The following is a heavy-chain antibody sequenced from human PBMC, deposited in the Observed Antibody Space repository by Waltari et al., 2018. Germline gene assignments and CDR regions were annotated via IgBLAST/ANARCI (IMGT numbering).Heavy chain of an antibody. CDR2: CFRGGSA. V-gene: IGHV3-53*01. Sequence: ELQVVQSGGALIQPGGSLRLSCAASGFSVHDNDMSWVRQAPGKGVEWVSVCFRGGSANYADSVKGRFIMSRDSSENMVYLQMNNVRVDDTAMYYCATCRGGTCRLWPLDFWGQGTVVTVSS. D-gene: IGHD2-15*01. CDR3: ATCRGGTCRLWPLDF. CDR1: GFSVHDND. J-gene: IGHJ4*02.